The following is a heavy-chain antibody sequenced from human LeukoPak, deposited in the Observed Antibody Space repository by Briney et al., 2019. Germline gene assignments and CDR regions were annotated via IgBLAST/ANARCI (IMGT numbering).Heavy chain of an antibody. CDR2: INPNSGGT. Sequence: GASVKVSCKASGYTFTGYYMHWVRQAPGQGLEWMGWINPNSGGTNYAQKFQGRVTMTRDTSISTAYMELSRLRSDDTAVYYCARGTTDYYGSGIDNWFDPWGQGTRVTVSS. J-gene: IGHJ5*02. D-gene: IGHD3-10*01. V-gene: IGHV1-2*02. CDR3: ARGTTDYYGSGIDNWFDP. CDR1: GYTFTGYY.